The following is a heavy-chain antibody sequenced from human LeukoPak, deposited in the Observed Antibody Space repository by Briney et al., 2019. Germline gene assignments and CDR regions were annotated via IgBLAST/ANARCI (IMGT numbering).Heavy chain of an antibody. V-gene: IGHV3-15*01. CDR1: GFTFSNAW. CDR3: STVVSGGWYRGY. CDR2: IKSKTDGGTT. J-gene: IGHJ4*02. D-gene: IGHD6-13*01. Sequence: GGSLILSCAASGFTFSNAWMSWVRQAPGKGLEWVGRIKSKTDGGTTDYAAPVKGRFTISRDDLKNILYLQMNSLKTEDTAVYYCSTVVSGGWYRGYWGQGTLVTVSS.